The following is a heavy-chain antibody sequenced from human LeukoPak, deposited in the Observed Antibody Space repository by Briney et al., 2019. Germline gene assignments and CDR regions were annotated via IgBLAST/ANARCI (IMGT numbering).Heavy chain of an antibody. D-gene: IGHD3-10*01. CDR3: ARQGVRGVIAQVFDY. CDR1: GGSISSFY. V-gene: IGHV4-59*08. CDR2: IYYSGST. Sequence: SETLSLTCTVSGGSISSFYWSWIRQPPGKGLEWIGYIYYSGSTNYNPSLKSRVTMSVDTSKNQFSLKLSSVTAADTAVYYCARQGVRGVIAQVFDYWGQGTLVTVSS. J-gene: IGHJ4*02.